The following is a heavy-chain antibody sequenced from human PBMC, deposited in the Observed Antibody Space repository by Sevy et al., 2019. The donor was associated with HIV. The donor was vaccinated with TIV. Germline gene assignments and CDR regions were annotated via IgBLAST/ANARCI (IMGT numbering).Heavy chain of an antibody. CDR3: ARGAHYDYADWGFDY. CDR2: VSRGGYTI. Sequence: GGFLRLSCAASGFIFSDYYMAWVRQAPGKGLEWISYVSRGGYTIYYADSVEGRFSISRYDAKVSLFLQMDSLRAEDTALYYCARGAHYDYADWGFDYWGQGAQVYVSS. V-gene: IGHV3-11*01. CDR1: GFIFSDYY. J-gene: IGHJ4*02. D-gene: IGHD3-16*01.